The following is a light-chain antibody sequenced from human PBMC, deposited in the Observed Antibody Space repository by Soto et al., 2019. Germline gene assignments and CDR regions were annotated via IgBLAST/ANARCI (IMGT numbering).Light chain of an antibody. CDR2: ATS. J-gene: IGKJ3*01. CDR3: LQDYTYPRT. CDR1: QGTRND. Sequence: AIQMTQSPSSLSASVGDTVTITCRASQGTRNDLGWYQQKPGKAPKLLIFATSTLQNGVPSRFSGSGFGKDFTLTISGLQPEDFATYYCLQDYTYPRTFGPGTKVDLK. V-gene: IGKV1-6*01.